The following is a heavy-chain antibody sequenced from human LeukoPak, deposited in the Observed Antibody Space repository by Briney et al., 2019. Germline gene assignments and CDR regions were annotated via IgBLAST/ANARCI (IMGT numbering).Heavy chain of an antibody. Sequence: GASVKVSCKASGYTFTSYDINWVRQATGQGLEWMGWMNPNSGNTGYAQKFQGRVTMTRNTSIGTAYMELSSLRSEDTAVYYCARGPETNYYYDSSPDDYWGQGTLVTVSS. CDR1: GYTFTSYD. D-gene: IGHD3-22*01. CDR3: ARGPETNYYYDSSPDDY. CDR2: MNPNSGNT. V-gene: IGHV1-8*01. J-gene: IGHJ4*02.